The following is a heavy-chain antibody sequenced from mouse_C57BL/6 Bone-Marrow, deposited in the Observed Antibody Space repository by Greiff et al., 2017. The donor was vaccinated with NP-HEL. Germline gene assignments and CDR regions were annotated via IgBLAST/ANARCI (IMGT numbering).Heavy chain of an antibody. CDR1: GYNFTGYC. CDR3: TSLYRCAMDY. V-gene: IGHV14-2*01. CDR2: IYPGDGDT. J-gene: IGHJ4*01. Sequence: VQLQQSGAELVKPGASVKMSCTASGYNFTGYCMHWVKQRPGQGLEWIGSIYPGDGDTNYTPKFKGKATITADTSSSTAYLQLSSLTAEDTAVYYCTSLYRCAMDYWGQGTSVTVSS.